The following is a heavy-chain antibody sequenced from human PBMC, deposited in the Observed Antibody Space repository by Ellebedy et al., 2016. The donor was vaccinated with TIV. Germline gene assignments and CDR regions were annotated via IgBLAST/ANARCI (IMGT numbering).Heavy chain of an antibody. Sequence: AASVKVSCKASGYTFTSYGISWVRQAPGQGLEWMGWISAYNGNTNYAQKLQGRVTMTTDTSTSTAYLELRSLRSDDTAVYYCARGYYYDSGSQFYFDYWGQGTLVTVSS. CDR3: ARGYYYDSGSQFYFDY. V-gene: IGHV1-18*01. CDR2: ISAYNGNT. CDR1: GYTFTSYG. D-gene: IGHD3-10*01. J-gene: IGHJ4*02.